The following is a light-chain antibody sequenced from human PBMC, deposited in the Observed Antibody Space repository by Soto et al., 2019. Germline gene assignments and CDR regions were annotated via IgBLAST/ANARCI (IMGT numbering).Light chain of an antibody. J-gene: IGKJ5*01. V-gene: IGKV3-11*01. CDR3: QQSYSTFWT. Sequence: EIVLTQSPATLSLSPGERATLSCRASQSVSSYLAWYQQKPGQAPRLLIYDASNRATGIPARFSGGGSGTEFTLTISSLQSEDFATYYCQQSYSTFWTFGQGTRLEIK. CDR1: QSVSSY. CDR2: DAS.